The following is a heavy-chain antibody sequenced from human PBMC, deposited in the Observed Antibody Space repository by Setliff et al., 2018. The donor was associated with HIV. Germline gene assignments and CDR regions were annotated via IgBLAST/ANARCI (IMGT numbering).Heavy chain of an antibody. CDR3: ARVSSSYYFLGAFDS. J-gene: IGHJ4*02. Sequence: PSETLSLTCTVSGDSINSGSYYWSWIRQPAGEGLEWIGHIFTSGSTTYNPSLKSRVSISLDTSKNQFSLKLRSATATDTALYYCARVSSSYYFLGAFDSWGQGTLVTV. V-gene: IGHV4-61*09. CDR2: IFTSGST. D-gene: IGHD6-13*01. CDR1: GDSINSGSYY.